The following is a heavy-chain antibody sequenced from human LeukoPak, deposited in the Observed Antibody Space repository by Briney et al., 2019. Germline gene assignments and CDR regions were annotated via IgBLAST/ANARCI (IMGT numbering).Heavy chain of an antibody. D-gene: IGHD3-22*01. Sequence: PGGSLRLSCAASGLTFSSYGMHWVRQAPGKGLEWVAVIWYDGNDKYYADSVNGRFTISRDNSKNTVYLQMNSLRAEDTAVYSCARPSGSGSPHHNWFDPWGQGTLVTVSS. CDR2: IWYDGNDK. CDR1: GLTFSSYG. J-gene: IGHJ5*02. CDR3: ARPSGSGSPHHNWFDP. V-gene: IGHV3-33*01.